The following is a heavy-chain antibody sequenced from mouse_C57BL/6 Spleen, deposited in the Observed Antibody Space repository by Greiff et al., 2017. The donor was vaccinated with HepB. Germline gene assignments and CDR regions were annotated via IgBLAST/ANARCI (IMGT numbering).Heavy chain of an antibody. J-gene: IGHJ3*01. CDR3: AREGIYYGYDVGAWFAY. CDR2: IYPRSGNT. D-gene: IGHD2-2*01. Sequence: VKLVESGAELARPGASVKLSCKASGYTFTSYGISWVKQRTGQGLEWIGEIYPRSGNTYYNEKFKGKATLTADKSSSTAYMELRSLTSEDSAVYFCAREGIYYGYDVGAWFAYWGQGTLVTVSA. CDR1: GYTFTSYG. V-gene: IGHV1-81*01.